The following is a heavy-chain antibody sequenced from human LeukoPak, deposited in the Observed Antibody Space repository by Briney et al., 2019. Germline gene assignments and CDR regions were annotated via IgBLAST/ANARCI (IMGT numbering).Heavy chain of an antibody. CDR1: GGSISSHY. J-gene: IGHJ5*02. V-gene: IGHV4-59*11. D-gene: IGHD6-6*01. CDR2: IYYSGST. CDR3: ARDRPYGIAARYYNWFDP. Sequence: SETLSLTCTVSGGSISSHYWSWIRQPPGKGLEWIGYIYYSGSTNYNPSLKSRVTISVDTSKNQFSLKLSSVTAADTAVYYCARDRPYGIAARYYNWFDPWGQGTLVTVSS.